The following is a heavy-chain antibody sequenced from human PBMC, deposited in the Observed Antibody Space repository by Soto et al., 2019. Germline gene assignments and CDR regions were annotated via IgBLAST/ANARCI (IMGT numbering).Heavy chain of an antibody. J-gene: IGHJ2*01. CDR3: ARGWYCGGDCYEWYFDL. CDR2: IWYDGSNK. Sequence: QVQLVESGGGVVQPGRSLRLSCAASGFTFSSYGMHWVRQAPGKGLEWVAVIWYDGSNKYYADPVKGRFTISRDNSKNTLYLHMNSLRAEDTAVYYCARGWYCGGDCYEWYFDLWGRGTLVTVSS. CDR1: GFTFSSYG. V-gene: IGHV3-33*01. D-gene: IGHD2-21*02.